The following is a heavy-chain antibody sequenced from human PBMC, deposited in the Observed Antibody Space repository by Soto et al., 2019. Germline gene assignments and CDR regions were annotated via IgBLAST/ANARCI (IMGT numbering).Heavy chain of an antibody. V-gene: IGHV1-18*01. Sequence: QVQLVQSGAEVKKPGASVKVSCKASGYTFTSYGISWVRQAPGQGLEWMGWISAYNGNTNYAQKLQGRATMPPDPSTSTAHMELRSLRSDDTAVYYCAIGPPPPAAWEVVWGQGTTVTVSS. CDR1: GYTFTSYG. CDR3: AIGPPPPAAWEVV. J-gene: IGHJ6*02. CDR2: ISAYNGNT. D-gene: IGHD2-2*01.